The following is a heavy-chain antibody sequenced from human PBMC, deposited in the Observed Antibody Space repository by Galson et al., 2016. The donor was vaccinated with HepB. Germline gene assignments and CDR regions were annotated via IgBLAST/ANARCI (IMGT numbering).Heavy chain of an antibody. V-gene: IGHV3-64*04. CDR1: GFTFRSYQ. CDR2: INNIGDKT. D-gene: IGHD4-11*01. CDR3: AKGTTGYYYYGMDV. J-gene: IGHJ6*02. Sequence: SLRLSCAGSGFTFRSYQMHWVRQAPGKALEYVSAINNIGDKTYYTDSVKGRFTISRDNSKNTLYLQMNSLRAEDTAVYYCAKGTTGYYYYGMDVWGQGTLVTVSS.